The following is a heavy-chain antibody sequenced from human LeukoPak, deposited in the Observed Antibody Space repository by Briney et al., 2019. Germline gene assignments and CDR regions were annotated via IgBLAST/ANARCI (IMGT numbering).Heavy chain of an antibody. CDR2: INHSGST. V-gene: IGHV4-34*01. CDR3: ARGVPTVAISSRNWFDP. D-gene: IGHD2-21*01. J-gene: IGHJ5*02. CDR1: GGSFSGYY. Sequence: SETLSLTCAVYGGSFSGYYWSWIRQPPGNGLEWIGEINHSGSTNYNPSLKSRVTISVDTSKNQFSLKLSSVTAADTAVYYCARGVPTVAISSRNWFDPWGQGTLVTVSS.